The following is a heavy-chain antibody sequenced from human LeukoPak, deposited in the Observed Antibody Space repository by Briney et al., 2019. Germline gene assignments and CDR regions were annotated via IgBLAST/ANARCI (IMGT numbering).Heavy chain of an antibody. CDR3: ARLVGATSSVLSKLDY. D-gene: IGHD1-26*01. Sequence: SETLSLTCTVSGGSISSSSYYWGWIRQPPGKGLEWIGSIYYSGSTYYNPSLKSRVTISVDTSKNQFSLKLSSVTAADTAVYYCARLVGATSSVLSKLDYWGQGTLVTVSS. V-gene: IGHV4-39*01. J-gene: IGHJ4*02. CDR1: GGSISSSSYY. CDR2: IYYSGST.